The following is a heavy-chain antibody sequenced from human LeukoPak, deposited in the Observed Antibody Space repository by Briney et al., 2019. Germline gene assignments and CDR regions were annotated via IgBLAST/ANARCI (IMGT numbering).Heavy chain of an antibody. J-gene: IGHJ3*02. V-gene: IGHV1-69*05. CDR2: IIPIFGTA. Sequence: SVKVSCKASGGTFSSYAISWVRQAPGQGLEWMGGIIPIFGTANYAQKFQGRVTITTDESTSTAYMELSSLRSEDTAVYYCARFPYIYYYDSSGWSDDAFDIWGQGTMVTVS. CDR1: GGTFSSYA. D-gene: IGHD3-22*01. CDR3: ARFPYIYYYDSSGWSDDAFDI.